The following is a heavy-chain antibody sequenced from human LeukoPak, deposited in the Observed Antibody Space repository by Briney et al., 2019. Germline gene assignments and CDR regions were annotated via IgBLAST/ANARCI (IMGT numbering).Heavy chain of an antibody. CDR3: ARVNPYYYGMDV. J-gene: IGHJ6*02. V-gene: IGHV1-2*02. Sequence: ASVEVSCKASGYTFTGYYMHWVRQAPGQGLEWMGWINPNSGGTNYAQKFQGRVTMTRDTSISTAYMELSRLRSDDTAVYYCARVNPYYYGMDVWGQGTTVTVSS. CDR2: INPNSGGT. CDR1: GYTFTGYY.